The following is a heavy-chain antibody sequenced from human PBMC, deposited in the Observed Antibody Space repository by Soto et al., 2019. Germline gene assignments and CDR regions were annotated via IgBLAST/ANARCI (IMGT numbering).Heavy chain of an antibody. CDR2: VSSDGSNK. Sequence: GGSLRLSCADSGFTFSSYAMHWVRQAPGKGLEWVAVVSSDGSNKWYADSVKGRFTISRDNSKNTLYLQMSSLRADDTAIYFCATNDWDYWGQGTLVTVSS. CDR1: GFTFSSYA. CDR3: ATNDWDY. J-gene: IGHJ4*02. V-gene: IGHV3-30*03. D-gene: IGHD3-3*01.